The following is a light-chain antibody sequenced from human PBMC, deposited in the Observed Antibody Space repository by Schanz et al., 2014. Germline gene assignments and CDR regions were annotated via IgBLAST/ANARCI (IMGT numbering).Light chain of an antibody. Sequence: EIVLTQSPATLSLSPGERATLSCRASQSVSSYLAWYQQKPGQAPRLLIYDTSNRATGIPARFSGSGSGTEFTLTISSLQSEDFAVYYCQQYNGGTFGQGTKVEIK. V-gene: IGKV3-11*01. CDR3: QQYNGGT. CDR2: DTS. J-gene: IGKJ1*01. CDR1: QSVSSY.